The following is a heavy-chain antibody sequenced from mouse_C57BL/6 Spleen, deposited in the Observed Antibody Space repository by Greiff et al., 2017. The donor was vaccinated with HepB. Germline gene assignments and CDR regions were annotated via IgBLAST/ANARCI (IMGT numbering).Heavy chain of an antibody. CDR3: ARGSYDWYFDV. V-gene: IGHV1-61*01. Sequence: VQLQQPGAELVRPGSSVKLSCKASGYTFTSYWMDWVKQRPGQGLEWIGNIYPSDSETHYNQKFKDKATLTVDKSSSTAYMQLTSLTSEDSAVYYCARGSYDWYFDVWGTGTTVTVSS. CDR2: IYPSDSET. D-gene: IGHD1-1*02. CDR1: GYTFTSYW. J-gene: IGHJ1*03.